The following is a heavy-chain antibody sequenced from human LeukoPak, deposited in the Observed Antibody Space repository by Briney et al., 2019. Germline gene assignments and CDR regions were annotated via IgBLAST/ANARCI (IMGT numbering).Heavy chain of an antibody. V-gene: IGHV3-30*03. CDR2: ISYDGSNK. D-gene: IGHD3-9*01. CDR3: ARGAYYNILTGYRGEILGFDY. Sequence: GGSLRLSCAASGFTCSDYSMNWVRQAPGKGLEWVAVISYDGSNKYYADSVKGRFTISRDNSKDTLYLQMNSLRAEDTAVYYCARGAYYNILTGYRGEILGFDYWGQGTLVTVSS. J-gene: IGHJ4*02. CDR1: GFTCSDYS.